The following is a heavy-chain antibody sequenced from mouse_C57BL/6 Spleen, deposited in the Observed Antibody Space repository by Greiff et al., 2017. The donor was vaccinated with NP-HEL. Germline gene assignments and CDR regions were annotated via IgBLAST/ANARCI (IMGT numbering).Heavy chain of an antibody. Sequence: EVMLVESGEGLVKPGGSLKLSCAASGFTFSSYAMSWVRQTPEKRLEWVAYISSGGDYIYYADTVKGRFTISRDNARNTLYLQMSSLKSEDTAMYYCTRASFYSDYPYAMDYWGQGTSVTVSS. D-gene: IGHD2-4*01. CDR1: GFTFSSYA. CDR3: TRASFYSDYPYAMDY. V-gene: IGHV5-9-1*02. CDR2: ISSGGDYI. J-gene: IGHJ4*01.